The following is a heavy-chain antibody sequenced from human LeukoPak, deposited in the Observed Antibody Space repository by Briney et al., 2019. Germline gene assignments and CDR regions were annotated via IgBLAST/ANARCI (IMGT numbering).Heavy chain of an antibody. V-gene: IGHV3-74*01. CDR2: INSDGSST. J-gene: IGHJ4*02. CDR3: AREYRGEYYFAY. D-gene: IGHD3-10*01. Sequence: TGGSLRLSCAASGFTFSSYWMHWVRQAPGKGLVWVSRINSDGSSTTYAASVKGRFTISRDNAKNTLYLQMNSLRAEDTAVYYCAREYRGEYYFAYWGQGTLVTVSS. CDR1: GFTFSSYW.